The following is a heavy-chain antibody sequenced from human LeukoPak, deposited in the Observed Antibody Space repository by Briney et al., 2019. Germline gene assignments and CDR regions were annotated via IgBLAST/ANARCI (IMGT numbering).Heavy chain of an antibody. CDR2: ISTDGSST. V-gene: IGHV3-74*01. CDR3: ARNSYPYYYYYMDV. J-gene: IGHJ6*03. D-gene: IGHD3-16*02. CDR1: GFTFSSYS. Sequence: AGGSLRLSCAASGFTFSSYSMNWVRQTPGKGLVWVSRISTDGSSTSYADSVKGRFTISRDNAKNTLYLQMNSLRAEDTAVYYCARNSYPYYYYYMDVWGKGTTVTVSS.